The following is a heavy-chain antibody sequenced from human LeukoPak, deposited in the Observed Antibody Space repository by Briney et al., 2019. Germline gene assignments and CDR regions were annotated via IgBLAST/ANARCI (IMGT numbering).Heavy chain of an antibody. V-gene: IGHV3-13*01. J-gene: IGHJ4*02. CDR2: IGTTGDT. D-gene: IGHD3-10*01. CDR1: GFTFSSHD. Sequence: PGGSLRLSCAVSGFTFSSHDLHWVRQAAGRGLERVSTIGTTGDTFYPDSVKGRFTISRESAKNSLYLQMNSLRAGDMAIHYCTKVPYSDYGSGRPPFMDVWGQGTLVTVSS. CDR3: TKVPYSDYGSGRPPFMDV.